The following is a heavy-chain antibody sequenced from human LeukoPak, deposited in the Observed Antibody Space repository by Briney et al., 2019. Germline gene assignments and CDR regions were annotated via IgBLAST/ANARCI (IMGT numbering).Heavy chain of an antibody. J-gene: IGHJ4*02. V-gene: IGHV4-39*07. CDR3: ARGRYIYDSSDYYARFDY. Sequence: SSETLSLTCTVSGDSVSSPSYSWGWIRQPPGKGLEFIGSVYDSGSTYDNPSLKSRVTISVDTSKNQFSLNLSSVTAADTAVYYCARGRYIYDSSDYYARFDYWGQGTLVTVSS. D-gene: IGHD3-22*01. CDR1: GDSVSSPSYS. CDR2: VYDSGST.